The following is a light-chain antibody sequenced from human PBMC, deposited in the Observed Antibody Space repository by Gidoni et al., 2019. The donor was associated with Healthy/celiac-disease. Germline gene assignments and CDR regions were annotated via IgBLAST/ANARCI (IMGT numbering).Light chain of an antibody. V-gene: IGLV1-44*01. J-gene: IGLJ2*01. CDR3: AAWDDSLISVV. CDR1: SSNIGSNT. Sequence: QSVLTQPPSASGTPGQRVTISCSGSSSNIGSNTVNWYQQLPGTAPKLLIYSNNQRPSGVPYRFSGSKSGNSASLAISGLQSEDEANYYCAAWDDSLISVVFGGGTKLTVL. CDR2: SNN.